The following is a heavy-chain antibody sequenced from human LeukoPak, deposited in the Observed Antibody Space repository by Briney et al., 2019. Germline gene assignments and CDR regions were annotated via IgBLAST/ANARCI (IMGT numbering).Heavy chain of an antibody. CDR2: IKQDGSEK. CDR3: ARDAKWELPTIDY. J-gene: IGHJ4*02. Sequence: GGSLRLSCAASGFTFSTYWMSWVRQAPGKGLEWVANIKQDGSEKYYVDSVKGRFTISRDNAKNSPYLQMNSLRAEDTAVYYCARDAKWELPTIDYWGQGTLVTVSS. D-gene: IGHD1-26*01. V-gene: IGHV3-7*01. CDR1: GFTFSTYW.